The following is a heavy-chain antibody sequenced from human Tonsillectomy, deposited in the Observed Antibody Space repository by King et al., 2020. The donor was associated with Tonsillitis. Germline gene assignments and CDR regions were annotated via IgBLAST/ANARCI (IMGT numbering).Heavy chain of an antibody. D-gene: IGHD6-13*01. CDR2: IYPGDSDT. J-gene: IGHJ6*02. V-gene: IGHV5-51*01. Sequence: QLVQSGAEVKKPRESLKISCKSSGYSFTTYWIGWVRQKPGKGLEWMGIIYPGDSDTKYSPSFQGQVTISADKSISTAYLQWSSLKASDTAMYYCARHKGAAAGYYYYAMDVWGQGTTVTVSS. CDR3: ARHKGAAAGYYYYAMDV. CDR1: GYSFTTYW.